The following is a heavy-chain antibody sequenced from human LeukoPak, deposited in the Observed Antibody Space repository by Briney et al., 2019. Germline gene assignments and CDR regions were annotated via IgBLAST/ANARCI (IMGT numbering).Heavy chain of an antibody. CDR2: IYYSGST. J-gene: IGHJ4*02. CDR3: ASSSWYGRIDY. CDR1: GGSISSYY. Sequence: PSETLSLTCTVSGGSISSYYWSWIRQPPGKGLEWIGYIYYSGSTNYNPSLKSRVTISVDTSKNQFSLKLSFVTAADTAVYYCASSSWYGRIDYWGQGTLVTVSS. D-gene: IGHD6-13*01. V-gene: IGHV4-59*08.